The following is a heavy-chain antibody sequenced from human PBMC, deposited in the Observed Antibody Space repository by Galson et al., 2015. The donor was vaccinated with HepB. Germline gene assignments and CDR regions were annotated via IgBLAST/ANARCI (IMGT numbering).Heavy chain of an antibody. CDR2: INHSGST. V-gene: IGHV4-34*01. CDR1: GGSFSGYY. CDR3: ARAGGILKRDAFDI. J-gene: IGHJ3*02. Sequence: ETLSLTCAVYGGSFSGYYWSWIRQPPGKGLEWIGEINHSGSTNYNPSLKSRVTISVDTSKNQFSLKLSSVTAADTAVYYCARAGGILKRDAFDIWGQGTMVTVSS. D-gene: IGHD2-15*01.